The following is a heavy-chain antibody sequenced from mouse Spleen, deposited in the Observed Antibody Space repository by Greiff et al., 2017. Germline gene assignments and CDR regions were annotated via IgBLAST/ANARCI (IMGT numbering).Heavy chain of an antibody. Sequence: VQLKQSGPELVKPGASVKISCKTSGYTFTEYTMHWVKQSHGKSLEWIGGINPNNGGTSYNQKFKGKATLTVDKSSSTAYMELRSLTSEDSAVYYCARWYYGSSYVEAMDYWGQGTSVTVSS. D-gene: IGHD1-1*01. J-gene: IGHJ4*01. CDR1: GYTFTEYT. CDR3: ARWYYGSSYVEAMDY. CDR2: INPNNGGT. V-gene: IGHV1-18*01.